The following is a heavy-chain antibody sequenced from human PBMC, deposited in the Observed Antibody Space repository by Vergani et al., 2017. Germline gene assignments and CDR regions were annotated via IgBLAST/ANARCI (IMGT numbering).Heavy chain of an antibody. V-gene: IGHV3-23*01. D-gene: IGHD3-3*01. J-gene: IGHJ4*02. CDR3: AKGGEYYDFLSGSD. CDR2: ISGSGGST. Sequence: EVQLLESGGGLVQPGGSLRLSCAASGFTFSSYAMSWVRQAPGKGLEWVSAISGSGGSTYYADSVKGRFTISRDNSKNTLYLQMNSLRAEDTAVSYCAKGGEYYDFLSGSDWGQGTLVTVSS. CDR1: GFTFSSYA.